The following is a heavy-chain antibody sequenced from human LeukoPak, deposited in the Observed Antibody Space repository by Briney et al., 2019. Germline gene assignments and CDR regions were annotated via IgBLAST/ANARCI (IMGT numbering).Heavy chain of an antibody. Sequence: HSGGSLRLSCAASGFTFSSYWMSWARQAPGKGLEWVASINHNGNVNYYVDSVKGRFTISRDNAKNSLYLQMSNLRAEDTAVYFCARGGGLDVWGQGATVTVSS. CDR1: GFTFSSYW. CDR3: ARGGGLDV. CDR2: INHNGNVN. V-gene: IGHV3-7*03. D-gene: IGHD3-16*01. J-gene: IGHJ6*02.